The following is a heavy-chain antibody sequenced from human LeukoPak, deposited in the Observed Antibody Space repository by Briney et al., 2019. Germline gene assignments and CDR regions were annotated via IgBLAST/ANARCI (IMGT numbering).Heavy chain of an antibody. CDR3: ARGRCSSTSCYIGWGYYYYMDV. V-gene: IGHV4-34*01. D-gene: IGHD2-2*02. CDR2: INHSGST. Sequence: SETLSLTCAVYGGSFSGYYWSWIRQPPGKGLEWIGEINHSGSTNYNPSLKSRVTISVDTSKNQFSLKLSSVTAADTAVYYCARGRCSSTSCYIGWGYYYYMDVWGKGTTVTVPS. J-gene: IGHJ6*03. CDR1: GGSFSGYY.